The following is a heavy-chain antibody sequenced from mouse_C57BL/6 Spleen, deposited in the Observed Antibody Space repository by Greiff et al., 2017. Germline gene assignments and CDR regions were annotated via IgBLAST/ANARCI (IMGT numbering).Heavy chain of an antibody. CDR2: IYPGSGST. Sequence: QVQLQQPGAELVKPGASVKMSCKASGYTFTSYWLTWVKQRPGQGLEWIGDIYPGSGSTNYNEKFKSKATLTVDTSSSTAYMQLSSLTSEDSAVXYCARGAYYDYDVGAYWGQGTLVTVSA. V-gene: IGHV1-55*01. D-gene: IGHD2-4*01. CDR1: GYTFTSYW. CDR3: ARGAYYDYDVGAY. J-gene: IGHJ3*01.